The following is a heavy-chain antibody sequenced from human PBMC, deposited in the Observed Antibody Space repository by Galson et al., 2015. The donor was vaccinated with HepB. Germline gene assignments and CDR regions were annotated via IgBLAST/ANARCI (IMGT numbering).Heavy chain of an antibody. Sequence: SETLSLTCSFSGGSINTNYWSWIRQPPGKGLEWIGYIYYRGTTNHNPSLKIRVTMSGDTSKNQFSLRLRSVTAGDTAVYYCARDRLGDGYSFGYWGQGILVTVS. CDR2: IYYRGTT. J-gene: IGHJ4*02. V-gene: IGHV4-59*01. CDR3: ARDRLGDGYSFGY. CDR1: GGSINTNY. D-gene: IGHD5-24*01.